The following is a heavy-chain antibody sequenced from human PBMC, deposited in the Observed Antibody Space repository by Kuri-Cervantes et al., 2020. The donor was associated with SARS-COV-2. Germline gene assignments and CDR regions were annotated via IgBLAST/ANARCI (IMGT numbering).Heavy chain of an antibody. CDR3: ARDRGDYGDYGGFFDY. Sequence: GGSLRLSCAASGFTFSSYAMSWVRQAPGKGLEWVSAISGSGGSTYYADSVKGRFTISRDNSKNTLYLQMNSLRAEDTAVYYCARDRGDYGDYGGFFDYWGQGTLVTVSS. D-gene: IGHD4-17*01. V-gene: IGHV3-23*01. CDR2: ISGSGGST. J-gene: IGHJ4*02. CDR1: GFTFSSYA.